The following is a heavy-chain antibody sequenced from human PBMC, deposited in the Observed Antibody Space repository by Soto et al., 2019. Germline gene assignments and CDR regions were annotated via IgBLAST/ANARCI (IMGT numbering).Heavy chain of an antibody. D-gene: IGHD3-3*01. CDR1: GFTFTSYA. J-gene: IGHJ4*02. V-gene: IGHV3-23*01. Sequence: GGSLRLSCSASGFTFTSYAMSWVRQAPGEGLQWVSGISGSGGDTKSADSVKGRFTISRDNFKNILYLQMNSLRAEDTAVYYCAKHDFWTLYNTGLDSWGQGTLVTVSS. CDR3: AKHDFWTLYNTGLDS. CDR2: ISGSGGDT.